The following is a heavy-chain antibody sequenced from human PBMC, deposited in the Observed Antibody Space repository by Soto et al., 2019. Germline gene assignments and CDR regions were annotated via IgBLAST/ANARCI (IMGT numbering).Heavy chain of an antibody. CDR2: ISATGGTI. D-gene: IGHD3-10*01. CDR3: AKDRGFGAGHGLDV. J-gene: IGHJ6*02. Sequence: EVRLLESGGGLVQPGGSLRLSFAASGFTFSSHAMSWVRQAPGKGLEWVSAISATGGTIYYADSVKGRFTISRDNSKNTLYLQMNNLRAEDTALYYCAKDRGFGAGHGLDVWGQGTTVTVSS. V-gene: IGHV3-23*01. CDR1: GFTFSSHA.